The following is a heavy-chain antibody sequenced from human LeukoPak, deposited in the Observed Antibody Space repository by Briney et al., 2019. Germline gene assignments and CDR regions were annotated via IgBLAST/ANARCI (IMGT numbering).Heavy chain of an antibody. V-gene: IGHV4-34*01. CDR1: GGSFSGYY. J-gene: IGHJ4*02. CDR3: ARGRSYGSYYFDY. D-gene: IGHD5-18*01. CDR2: INRSGST. Sequence: PSETLSLTCAVYGGSFSGYYWSWIRQPPGKGLEWVGEINRSGSTNYDPSVKSRVTISVDTSKNQLSLKLSSVTAADTAVYYCARGRSYGSYYFDYWGQGTLVTVSS.